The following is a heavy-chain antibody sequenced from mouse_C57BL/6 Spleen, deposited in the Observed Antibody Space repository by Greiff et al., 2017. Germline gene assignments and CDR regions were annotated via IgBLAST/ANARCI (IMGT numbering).Heavy chain of an antibody. Sequence: VQLQQSGPELVKPGASVKISCKASGYTFTDYYMNWVKQSHGKSLKWIGDINPNNGGTSYNQKFKGKATLTVDKSSSTAYMELRSLTSEDSAVYYCARWGSSYDYWGQGTTLTVSS. CDR2: INPNNGGT. V-gene: IGHV1-26*01. J-gene: IGHJ2*01. D-gene: IGHD1-1*01. CDR1: GYTFTDYY. CDR3: ARWGSSYDY.